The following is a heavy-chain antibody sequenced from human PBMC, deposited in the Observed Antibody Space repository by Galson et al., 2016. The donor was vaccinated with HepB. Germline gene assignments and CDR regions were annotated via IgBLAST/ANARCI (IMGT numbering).Heavy chain of an antibody. V-gene: IGHV4-31*03. CDR1: GVSITSGGYY. D-gene: IGHD4/OR15-4a*01. CDR3: ARGGRKGLWGYYLDF. J-gene: IGHJ4*02. CDR2: IYHSGST. Sequence: TLSLTCTVSGVSITSGGYYWSWIRQHPGKGLEWIGYIYHSGSTYYNSSLKSRVSISVDTSKNQFSLKLNSLTAADTAVYFCARGGRKGLWGYYLDFCGQGTLVTVSS.